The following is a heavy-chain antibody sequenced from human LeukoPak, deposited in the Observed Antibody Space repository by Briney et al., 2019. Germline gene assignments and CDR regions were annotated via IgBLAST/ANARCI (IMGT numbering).Heavy chain of an antibody. Sequence: PGASVTVSCKASGYTCTSYDINWVRQATGQGLEWMGWMNPNSGNTGYAQKFQGRVTMTRNTSISTAYMELSSLRSEDTAVYYCARALGDGDYYYMDVWGKGTTVTVSS. CDR2: MNPNSGNT. CDR1: GYTCTSYD. D-gene: IGHD3-16*01. CDR3: ARALGDGDYYYMDV. V-gene: IGHV1-8*01. J-gene: IGHJ6*03.